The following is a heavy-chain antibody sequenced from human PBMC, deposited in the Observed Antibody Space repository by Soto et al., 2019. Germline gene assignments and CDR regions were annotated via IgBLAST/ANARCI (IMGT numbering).Heavy chain of an antibody. CDR2: IYHLGST. D-gene: IGHD3-3*01. Sequence: QLQLQESGSGLVKPSQTLSLTCAVSGGSISSGGYSWSWIRQPPGKGLEWIGYIYHLGSTYYNPSLKSRVTISLDSSKIQFSLKLSSVTAADTAVYYCAAQASLLRFLEWPLDYWGQGTLVTVSS. V-gene: IGHV4-30-2*01. CDR3: AAQASLLRFLEWPLDY. J-gene: IGHJ4*02. CDR1: GGSISSGGYS.